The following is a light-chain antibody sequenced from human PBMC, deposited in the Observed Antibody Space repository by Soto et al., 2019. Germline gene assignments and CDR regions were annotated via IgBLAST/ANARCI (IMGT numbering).Light chain of an antibody. CDR3: QHYNSYSEA. Sequence: DIQMTQCPSACRAALSPKHYITNRACQTISSWLAWYQQKPGKAPKLLIYKASTLKSGVPSRFIGSGSGTEFTLTCSSLQPDDFATYYCQHYNSYSEACGQGTKVDIK. V-gene: IGKV1-5*03. CDR1: QTISSW. J-gene: IGKJ1*01. CDR2: KAS.